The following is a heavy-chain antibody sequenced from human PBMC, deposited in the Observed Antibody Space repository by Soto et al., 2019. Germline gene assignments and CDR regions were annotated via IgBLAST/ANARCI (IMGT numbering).Heavy chain of an antibody. CDR3: ARVEYWGYCSGGSCYSSWFDP. CDR1: GGSISSGGYY. D-gene: IGHD2-15*01. Sequence: SETLSLTCTVSGGSISSGGYYWSWIRQHPGKGLEWIGYIYYSGSTYYNPSLKSRVTISVDTSKNQFSLKLSSVTAADTAVYYCARVEYWGYCSGGSCYSSWFDPWGQGTLVTVSS. V-gene: IGHV4-31*03. CDR2: IYYSGST. J-gene: IGHJ5*02.